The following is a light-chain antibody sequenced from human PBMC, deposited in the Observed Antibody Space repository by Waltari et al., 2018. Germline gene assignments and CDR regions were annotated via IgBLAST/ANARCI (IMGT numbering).Light chain of an antibody. CDR1: NIGGKT. V-gene: IGLV3-21*03. CDR2: DDS. J-gene: IGLJ1*01. Sequence: SYVLTQPASVSVAPGKTARITCEGNNIGGKTVNWYQLRPGQAPVLVVHDDSDRPSGIRERFSGSNSGNTATLTISGVEVGDEGDYYCQVWEGSSDHYVFGTGTAVSV. CDR3: QVWEGSSDHYV.